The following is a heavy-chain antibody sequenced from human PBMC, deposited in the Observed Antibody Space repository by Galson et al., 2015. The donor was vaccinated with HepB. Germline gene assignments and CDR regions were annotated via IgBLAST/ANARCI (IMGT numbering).Heavy chain of an antibody. CDR1: GGTFSSYA. Sequence: SVKVSCKASGGTFSSYAISWVRQAPGQGLEWMGGIIPIFGTANYAQKFQGRVTITADESTSTAYMELSSLRSEDTAVYYCARDLGTSDWNPQDQPDYWGQGTLVTVSS. CDR2: IIPIFGTA. CDR3: ARDLGTSDWNPQDQPDY. D-gene: IGHD1-1*01. V-gene: IGHV1-69*13. J-gene: IGHJ4*02.